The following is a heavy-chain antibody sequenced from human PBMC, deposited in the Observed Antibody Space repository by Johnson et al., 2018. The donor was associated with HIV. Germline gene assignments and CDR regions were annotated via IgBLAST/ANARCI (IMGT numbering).Heavy chain of an antibody. Sequence: VQLVESGGGLVQPGRSLRLSCAASGFSFDDYGMHWVRQAPGKGLEWVSGIRWNSGSMGYADSVKGRFTISRDNSKNTLYLQMNSLRAEDTAVYYCAKAGAVAGPGIDAFDIWGQGTMVTVSS. J-gene: IGHJ3*02. V-gene: IGHV3-9*01. CDR3: AKAGAVAGPGIDAFDI. CDR2: IRWNSGSM. D-gene: IGHD6-19*01. CDR1: GFSFDDYG.